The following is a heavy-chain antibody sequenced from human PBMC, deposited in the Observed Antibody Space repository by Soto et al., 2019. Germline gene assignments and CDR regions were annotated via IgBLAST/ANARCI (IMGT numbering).Heavy chain of an antibody. J-gene: IGHJ4*02. D-gene: IGHD1-26*01. CDR1: GGTFSSYA. CDR2: IIPIFGTA. Sequence: QVQLVQSGAEVKKPGSSVKVSCKASGGTFSSYAISWVRQAPGQGLEWMGGIIPIFGTANYAQKFQGRVTITADESTSTAYMEVRSLRSEDTAVYYCARGYRGQWEPNGAFDYWCQGTLVTVSS. CDR3: ARGYRGQWEPNGAFDY. V-gene: IGHV1-69*01.